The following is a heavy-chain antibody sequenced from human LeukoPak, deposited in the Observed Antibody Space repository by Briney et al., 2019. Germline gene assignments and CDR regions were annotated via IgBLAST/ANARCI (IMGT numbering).Heavy chain of an antibody. D-gene: IGHD1-14*01. J-gene: IGHJ4*02. CDR1: GYTFTSYD. CDR2: MNPNSGNT. CDR3: ARGAEFDY. Sequence: ASVKVSCKASGYTFTSYDINCVRQASGQGLEWMGWMNPNSGNTGYAQKFQGRVTITRNTSINTAYMELSSRRSEDTAVYYCARGAEFDYWGQGTLVTVSS. V-gene: IGHV1-8*03.